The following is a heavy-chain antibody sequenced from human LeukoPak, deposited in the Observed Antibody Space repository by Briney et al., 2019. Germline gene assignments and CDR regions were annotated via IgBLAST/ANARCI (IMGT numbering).Heavy chain of an antibody. J-gene: IGHJ5*02. CDR1: GYTSTNYA. Sequence: ASVKVSCKASGYTSTNYAMHWVRQAPGQRLEWMGWINAGNGNTKYSQNFQGRVTITRDTSGTTAYMELSSLRSGDTAVYYCARGRVGYGWFDPWGQGTLVTVSS. D-gene: IGHD3-16*01. CDR2: INAGNGNT. V-gene: IGHV1-3*01. CDR3: ARGRVGYGWFDP.